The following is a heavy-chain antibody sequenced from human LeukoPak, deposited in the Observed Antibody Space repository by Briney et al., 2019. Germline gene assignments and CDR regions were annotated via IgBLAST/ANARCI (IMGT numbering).Heavy chain of an antibody. Sequence: GASVKVSCKASGYTFTSYGISWVRQAPGQGPEWMGWISAYNGNTNYAQKLQGRVTMTTDTSTSTAYMELRSLRSDDTAVYYCAREYYCSSTSCTYYYYYGMDVWGQGTTVTVSS. CDR2: ISAYNGNT. V-gene: IGHV1-18*01. CDR1: GYTFTSYG. J-gene: IGHJ6*02. D-gene: IGHD2-2*01. CDR3: AREYYCSSTSCTYYYYYGMDV.